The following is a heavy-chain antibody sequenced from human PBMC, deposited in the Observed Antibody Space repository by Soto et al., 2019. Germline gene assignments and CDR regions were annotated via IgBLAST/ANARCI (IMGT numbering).Heavy chain of an antibody. V-gene: IGHV1-3*01. J-gene: IGHJ3*02. D-gene: IGHD3-22*01. Sequence: GASVKVSCKASGYTFTSYAMHRVRQAPGQRLEWMGWINAGNGNTKYSQKFQGRVTITRDTSASTAYMELSSLRSEDTAVYYCARDLYYDSSAPTFDIWGQGTMVTVSS. CDR1: GYTFTSYA. CDR2: INAGNGNT. CDR3: ARDLYYDSSAPTFDI.